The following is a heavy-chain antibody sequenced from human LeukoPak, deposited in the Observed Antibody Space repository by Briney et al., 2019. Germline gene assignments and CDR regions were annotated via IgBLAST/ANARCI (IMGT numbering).Heavy chain of an antibody. Sequence: GGSLRLSCAASGFTFSSYAIHWVRQAPGKGLEWVSYISSSGSTIYYADSVKGRFTISRDNAKNSLYLQMNSLRAEDTAVYYCARGAEGIAATDSNFDYWGQGTLVTVSS. D-gene: IGHD6-13*01. J-gene: IGHJ4*02. CDR1: GFTFSSYA. V-gene: IGHV3-48*04. CDR2: ISSSGSTI. CDR3: ARGAEGIAATDSNFDY.